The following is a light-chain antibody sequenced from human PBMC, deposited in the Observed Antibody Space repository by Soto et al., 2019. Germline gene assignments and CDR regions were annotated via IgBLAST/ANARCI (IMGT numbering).Light chain of an antibody. Sequence: DIQMTQSPSTLSASVGDRVTITCRASQSIRSWLAWYQQKPGKAPKLLIHDASSLESGVPSRFSGSGSGIAFTLTISSLQPDDFATHYFEQYNSYLYTFGQGTKLEIK. V-gene: IGKV1-5*01. CDR3: EQYNSYLYT. CDR2: DAS. J-gene: IGKJ2*01. CDR1: QSIRSW.